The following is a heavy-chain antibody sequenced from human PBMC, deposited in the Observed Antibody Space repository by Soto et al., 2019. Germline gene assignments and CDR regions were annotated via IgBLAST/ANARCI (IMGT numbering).Heavy chain of an antibody. CDR2: ISGSGGST. CDR3: ACDLRYFGFGSNWFDH. J-gene: IGHJ5*02. Sequence: EVQLLESGGGLVQPGGSLRLSCAASGFTFSSYAMSWVRQAPGKGLEWVSAISGSGGSTYYADSVKGRFTISRDNSKNTLYQQMNILRTEDTAVDYCACDLRYFGFGSNWFDHWGQGTLVTVSS. D-gene: IGHD3-9*01. V-gene: IGHV3-23*01. CDR1: GFTFSSYA.